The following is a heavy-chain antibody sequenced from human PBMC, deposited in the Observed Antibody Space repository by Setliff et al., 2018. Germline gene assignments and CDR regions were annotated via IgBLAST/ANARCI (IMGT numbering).Heavy chain of an antibody. Sequence: ASVKVSCKSSGYIFRSYGLSWVRQAPGQGLEWMGWISSYNGHTNYAPKVQGRVTMTTDTSTGTASMELRSLRSDDTAVYYCSRLVRYCSKTTCQTASGAELWGQGTLVTVSS. V-gene: IGHV1-18*01. CDR3: SRLVRYCSKTTCQTASGAEL. D-gene: IGHD2-8*01. J-gene: IGHJ4*02. CDR1: GYIFRSYG. CDR2: ISSYNGHT.